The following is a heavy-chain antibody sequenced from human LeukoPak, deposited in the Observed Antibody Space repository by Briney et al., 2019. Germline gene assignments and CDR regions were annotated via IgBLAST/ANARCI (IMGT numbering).Heavy chain of an antibody. CDR2: ISYDGSNK. CDR1: GFTFSSYA. Sequence: GRSLRLSCAASGFTFSSYAMHWVRQAPGKGLEWVAVISYDGSNKYYADSVKGRFTISRDNSKNTLYLQMNSLRAEDTAVYYCAKFQHWGQGTLVTVSS. J-gene: IGHJ1*01. CDR3: AKFQH. V-gene: IGHV3-30-3*02.